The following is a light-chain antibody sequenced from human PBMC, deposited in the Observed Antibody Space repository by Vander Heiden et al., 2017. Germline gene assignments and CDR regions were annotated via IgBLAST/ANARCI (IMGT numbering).Light chain of an antibody. CDR3: AAWDDSLNGAV. CDR2: DNT. V-gene: IGLV1-44*01. J-gene: IGLJ7*01. Sequence: QSVLTPPPSASGARGQRVSSSGSVSRSNIGSHTGNWYQQHPGTAPKLLVNDNTQRPSGVPDRCSGSKSGTSASLAISGLQSEDEADYYCAAWDDSLNGAVFGGGTQLTVL. CDR1: RSNIGSHT.